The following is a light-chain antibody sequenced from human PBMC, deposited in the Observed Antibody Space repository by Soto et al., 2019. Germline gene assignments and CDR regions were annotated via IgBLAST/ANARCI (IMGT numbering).Light chain of an antibody. J-gene: IGKJ1*01. CDR3: QQSGSSPWT. CDR2: GAS. CDR1: QRISGSY. Sequence: DILLTQSPGTLSVSPGERATLSCRASQRISGSYLAWFQQRPGQTPRLLIPGASNRAAVIADRFSGSVSGTDFTLTINRLEPEYFAVYFCQQSGSSPWTFGQGTKVDIK. V-gene: IGKV3-20*01.